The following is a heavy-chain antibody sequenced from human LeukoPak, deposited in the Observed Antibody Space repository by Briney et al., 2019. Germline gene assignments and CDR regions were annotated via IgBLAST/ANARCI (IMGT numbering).Heavy chain of an antibody. CDR2: IKQDGSKK. CDR1: GFPFSSYW. J-gene: IGHJ4*02. CDR3: ARDLSADYYDSSGYYYNDY. Sequence: GGSLRLSCVASGFPFSSYWMTWVRQAPGKGLEWVANIKQDGSKKSYVDSVKGRFTISRDNAKNSLYLQMNSLRDEDTAVYYCARDLSADYYDSSGYYYNDYWGQGTLVTVSS. V-gene: IGHV3-7*01. D-gene: IGHD3-22*01.